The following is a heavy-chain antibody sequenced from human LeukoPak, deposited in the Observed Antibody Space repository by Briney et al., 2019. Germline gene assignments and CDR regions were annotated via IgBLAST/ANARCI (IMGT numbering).Heavy chain of an antibody. CDR2: IKQDASDK. CDR1: GFTFSSYW. CDR3: ARGNWWIGAAQYCDY. D-gene: IGHD2-8*02. V-gene: IGHV3-7*01. Sequence: GGPLRLSCAAPGFTFSSYWVSWVRQAPGKGLEWVANIKQDASDKYYVESVKGRFTISKDNAKNSLYLQMDSLRAEDTAMYYCARGNWWIGAAQYCDYWGRGTLVTVSS. J-gene: IGHJ4*02.